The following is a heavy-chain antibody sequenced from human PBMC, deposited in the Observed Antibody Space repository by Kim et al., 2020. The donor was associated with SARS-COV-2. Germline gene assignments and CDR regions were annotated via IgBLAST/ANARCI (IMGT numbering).Heavy chain of an antibody. CDR3: ARQRPLIVVVTASLPRTYYYGMDV. D-gene: IGHD2-21*02. J-gene: IGHJ6*02. Sequence: GESLKISCKGSGYSFTSYWIGWVRQMPGKGLEWMGIIYPGDSDTRYSPSFQGQVTISADKSISTAYLQWSSLKASDTAMYYCARQRPLIVVVTASLPRTYYYGMDVWGQGTTVTVSS. V-gene: IGHV5-51*01. CDR2: IYPGDSDT. CDR1: GYSFTSYW.